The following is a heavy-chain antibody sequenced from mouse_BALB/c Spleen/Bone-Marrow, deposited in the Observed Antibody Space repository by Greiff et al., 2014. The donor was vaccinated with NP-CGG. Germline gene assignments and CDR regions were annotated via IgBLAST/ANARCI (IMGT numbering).Heavy chain of an antibody. CDR1: GYAFSSYW. V-gene: IGHV1-80*01. J-gene: IGHJ2*01. CDR2: IYPGDGDT. CDR3: ARDYYGSRYYFDY. D-gene: IGHD1-1*01. Sequence: QVQLQQSGAELVRPGSSVKISCKASGYAFSSYWMNWVKQRPGQGLEWIGQIYPGDGDTNYNGKFKGKATLTADKSSSTAYMQLSSLTSEGSAVYFCARDYYGSRYYFDYWGQGTTLTVSS.